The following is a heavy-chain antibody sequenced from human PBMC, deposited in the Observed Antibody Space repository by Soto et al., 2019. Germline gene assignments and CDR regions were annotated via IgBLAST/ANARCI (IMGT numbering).Heavy chain of an antibody. Sequence: EVQLVESGGGLVKPGGSLTLSCAASGCTFTYAWMNWVRQAPGTGLEWVGRIKSKTAGGTTDYTAPVKGRFTISRDDSKNTLFLQMNSLKAEDTAVYYCATDGGAWGQGTLVTVSS. J-gene: IGHJ5*02. D-gene: IGHD3-10*01. CDR3: ATDGGA. CDR2: IKSKTAGGTT. V-gene: IGHV3-15*07. CDR1: GCTFTYAW.